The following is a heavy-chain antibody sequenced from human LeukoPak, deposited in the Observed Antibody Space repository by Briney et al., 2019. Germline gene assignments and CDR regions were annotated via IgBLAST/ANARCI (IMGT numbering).Heavy chain of an antibody. D-gene: IGHD5-12*01. J-gene: IGHJ3*02. CDR2: MYFNSGAT. Sequence: ASVRVSCKASGFTFRDYYVQWVRQVPGQGLEWVGWMYFNSGATRYAPKFQGRVTLTGDTSTNTVYMELSGLGSDDTAMYYCAREGSSASGQDWYAFDIWGQAIMVTVSS. CDR3: AREGSSASGQDWYAFDI. V-gene: IGHV1-2*02. CDR1: GFTFRDYY.